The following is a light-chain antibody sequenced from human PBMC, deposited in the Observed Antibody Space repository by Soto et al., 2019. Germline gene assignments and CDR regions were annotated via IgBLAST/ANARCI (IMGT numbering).Light chain of an antibody. CDR1: SSDIGAYNY. J-gene: IGLJ1*01. CDR2: EVS. CDR3: SSFVEGTNREV. Sequence: QSVLTQPASASASPGQSVTISCTGTSSDIGAYNYVSWYQQHPGKAPKLMIFEVSKRPSGVPDRFSGSKSGNTASLTVSGLQAEDEADYYCSSFVEGTNREVFGTGTKLTVL. V-gene: IGLV2-8*01.